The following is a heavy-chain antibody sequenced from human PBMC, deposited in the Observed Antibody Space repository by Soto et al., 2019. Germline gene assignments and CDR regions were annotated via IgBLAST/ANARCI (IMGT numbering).Heavy chain of an antibody. CDR3: AHSSGWYAGRGFDY. J-gene: IGHJ4*02. V-gene: IGHV4-31*03. Sequence: SETLSLTCTVSGGSISSGGYYWSWIRQHPGKGLEWIGYIYYIRSTYYNPSLKSRVTISVDTSKNQFSLKLSSVTAADTAVYYCAHSSGWYAGRGFDYWGQRTLVTVSS. CDR2: IYYIRST. CDR1: GGSISSGGYY. D-gene: IGHD6-19*01.